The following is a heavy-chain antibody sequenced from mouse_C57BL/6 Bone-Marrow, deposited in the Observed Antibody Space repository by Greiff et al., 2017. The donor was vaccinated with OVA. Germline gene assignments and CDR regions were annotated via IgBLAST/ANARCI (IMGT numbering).Heavy chain of an antibody. J-gene: IGHJ2*01. CDR3: ARSGDGYLGVY. CDR1: GYTFTSYG. CDR2: IYPRSGNT. Sequence: QVQLQQPGAELVKPGASVKLSCKASGYTFTSYGISWVKQRTGQGLEWIGEIYPRSGNTYYNEKFKGKTTLTADKSSSTAYMELRSLTSEDSAVYFCARSGDGYLGVYWGQGTTLTVSS. D-gene: IGHD2-3*01. V-gene: IGHV1-81*01.